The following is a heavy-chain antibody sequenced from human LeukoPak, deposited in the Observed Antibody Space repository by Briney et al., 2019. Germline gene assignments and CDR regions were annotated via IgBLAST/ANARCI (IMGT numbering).Heavy chain of an antibody. CDR1: GFTFSSYS. Sequence: GGSLRLSCAASGFTFSSYSMNWVRQAPGKGLEWVSYISGSSSTIYYADSVKGRFTISRDNAKNSLYMQMNSLRAEDTAVYYCARDLSKLDYWGQGTLVSVSS. CDR2: ISGSSSTI. CDR3: ARDLSKLDY. J-gene: IGHJ4*02. V-gene: IGHV3-48*01. D-gene: IGHD2-2*01.